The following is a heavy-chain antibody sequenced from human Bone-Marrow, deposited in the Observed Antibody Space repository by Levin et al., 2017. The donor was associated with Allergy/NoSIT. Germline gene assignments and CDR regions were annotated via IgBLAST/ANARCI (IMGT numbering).Heavy chain of an antibody. J-gene: IGHJ4*02. V-gene: IGHV3-30*18. CDR1: GFAFSTYG. CDR3: AKRMGPTIVATDIDY. CDR2: ISYDGSNK. Sequence: GESLKISCAASGFAFSTYGMSWVRQAPGKGLEWVAVISYDGSNKYYADSVKGRFTISRDNSKNTLYLQMNSLRTEDTAVYYCAKRMGPTIVATDIDYWGQGTLVTVSS. D-gene: IGHD5-12*01.